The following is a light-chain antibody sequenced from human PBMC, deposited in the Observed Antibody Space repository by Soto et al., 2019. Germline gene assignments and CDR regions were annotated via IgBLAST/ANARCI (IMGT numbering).Light chain of an antibody. CDR3: QKYNSAPRT. J-gene: IGKJ1*01. Sequence: DIQMTQSPSSLSASVGDRVTITCRESQGICNYLAWYQQKPGKVPKLLIYAASTLQSVVPSRFSGSGSGTDFTLTISSLQPEDVATYYCQKYNSAPRTFGQGTKVDIK. CDR1: QGICNY. CDR2: AAS. V-gene: IGKV1-27*01.